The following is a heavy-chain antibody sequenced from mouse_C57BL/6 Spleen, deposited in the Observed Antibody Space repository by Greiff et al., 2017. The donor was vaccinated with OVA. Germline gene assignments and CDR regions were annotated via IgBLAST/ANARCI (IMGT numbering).Heavy chain of an antibody. CDR3: PGGYYAPDGGYYYAMDY. D-gene: IGHD2-1*01. CDR2: IDPETGGT. J-gene: IGHJ4*01. CDR1: GYTFTDYE. V-gene: IGHV1-15*01. Sequence: VQLQQSGAELVRPGASVTLSCKASGYTFTDYEMHWVKQTPVHGLEWIGAIDPETGGTAYNQKFKGKAILTADKSSSTAYMELRTLTSEDSAVYYCPGGYYAPDGGYYYAMDYWVQGTSVTVSS.